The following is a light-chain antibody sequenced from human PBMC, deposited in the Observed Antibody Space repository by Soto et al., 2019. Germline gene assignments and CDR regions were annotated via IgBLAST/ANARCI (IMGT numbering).Light chain of an antibody. V-gene: IGKV1-39*01. Sequence: DIPMTQSPSSLSASVGDRVSITCRASQSIRKFLNWYQQKPGKAPNLLIYTASNLQGGVPSRFSGSGSETDFTLTISSLQPEDFATYYCQQSYSTPITFGQGTRLEI. CDR2: TAS. CDR1: QSIRKF. J-gene: IGKJ5*01. CDR3: QQSYSTPIT.